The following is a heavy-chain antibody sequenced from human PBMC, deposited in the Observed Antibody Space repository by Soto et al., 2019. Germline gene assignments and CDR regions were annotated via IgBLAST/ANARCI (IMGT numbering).Heavy chain of an antibody. J-gene: IGHJ4*02. Sequence: SETLSLTCTVSGGSMRNYFWTWTRQPPGKGLEWIGYIHYSGTTSFFPSYNPSLRSRVTISEDTSKNQFSLKLLSVTTADTAVYFCAAGEASSRNLAPYYLDFWGQGTLVTVSS. CDR2: IHYSGTT. CDR3: AAGEASSRNLAPYYLDF. D-gene: IGHD6-13*01. V-gene: IGHV4-59*01. CDR1: GGSMRNYF.